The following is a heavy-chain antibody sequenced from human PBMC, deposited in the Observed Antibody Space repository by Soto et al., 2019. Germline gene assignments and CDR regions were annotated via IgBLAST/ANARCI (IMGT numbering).Heavy chain of an antibody. CDR1: GYTFTAYY. D-gene: IGHD3-10*01. Sequence: QVQLVQSGAEVKKPGASVKVSCRPSGYTFTAYYIHWVRQAPGQGLECMGWVDPNSGSTRDAQNFQGRVTMTRDTSTSTVYIELNWLRSDDTALYSGARDNYGPVDYWGQGTLVTVSS. V-gene: IGHV1-2*02. CDR3: ARDNYGPVDY. J-gene: IGHJ4*02. CDR2: VDPNSGST.